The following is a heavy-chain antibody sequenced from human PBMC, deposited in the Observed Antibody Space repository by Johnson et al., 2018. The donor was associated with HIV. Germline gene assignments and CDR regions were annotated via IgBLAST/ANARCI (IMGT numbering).Heavy chain of an antibody. D-gene: IGHD4/OR15-4a*01. V-gene: IGHV3-11*06. CDR2: IS. CDR1: GFTFSDYY. Sequence: QVQLVESGGGLVKPGGSLRLSCVASGFTFSDYYMTWIRQAPGKGLEWVSYISRDNSKNTVYLQMNSLRVEDTAVYYCAKSPGKDHGGNSGGFDIWGQGT. CDR3: AKSPGKDHGGNSGGFDI. J-gene: IGHJ3*02.